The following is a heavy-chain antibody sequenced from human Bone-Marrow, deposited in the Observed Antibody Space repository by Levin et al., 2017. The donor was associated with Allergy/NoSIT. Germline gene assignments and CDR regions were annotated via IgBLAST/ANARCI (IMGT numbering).Heavy chain of an antibody. CDR3: ARVGATSYY. J-gene: IGHJ4*02. Sequence: GESLKISCAASGFTFSSYWMHWVRQAPGQGLVWVSRINGDGSLTNYADSVKGRFTVSRDTAKSTLYLQMDSLRAEDTAIYYCARVGATSYYWGQGALVSVSS. D-gene: IGHD1-26*01. CDR1: GFTFSSYW. CDR2: INGDGSLT. V-gene: IGHV3-74*01.